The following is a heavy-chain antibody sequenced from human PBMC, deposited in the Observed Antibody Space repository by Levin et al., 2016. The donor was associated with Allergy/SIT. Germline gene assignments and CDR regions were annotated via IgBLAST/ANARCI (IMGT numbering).Heavy chain of an antibody. CDR3: ASSTMIVVTSKYLAEPYYFDY. CDR2: IIPIFGTA. D-gene: IGHD3-22*01. CDR1: GYTLTELS. Sequence: SVKVSCKVSGYTLTELSMHWVRQAPGQGLEWMGGIIPIFGTANYAQKFQGRVTITADESTSTAYMELSSLRSEDTAVYYCASSTMIVVTSKYLAEPYYFDYWGQGTLVTVSS. J-gene: IGHJ4*02. V-gene: IGHV1-69*13.